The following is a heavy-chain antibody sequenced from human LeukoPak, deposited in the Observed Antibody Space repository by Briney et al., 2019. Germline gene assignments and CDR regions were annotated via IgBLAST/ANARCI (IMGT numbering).Heavy chain of an antibody. CDR2: IYSGGST. CDR3: ARSGLSRFDY. CDR1: GFSVSSNY. D-gene: IGHD4/OR15-4a*01. J-gene: IGHJ4*02. V-gene: IGHV3-53*01. Sequence: GGSLRLSCAASGFSVSSNYMNWVRQAPGKGLAWVSVIYSGGSTYYADSVKGRFTISRDNSKNTLYLQMNSLRAEDTAVYYCARSGLSRFDYWGQGTLVTVSS.